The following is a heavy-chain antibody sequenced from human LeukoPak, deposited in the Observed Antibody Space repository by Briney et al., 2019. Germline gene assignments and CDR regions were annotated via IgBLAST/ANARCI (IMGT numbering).Heavy chain of an antibody. V-gene: IGHV4-38-2*02. Sequence: SETLSLTCTVSGYSISSGYYWGWIRQPPGKGLEWIGNIYHSGSTYNNPSLKSRVIISVDTSKNQISLRLTSVTATDTAIYYCARQTGSGLFILPGGQGTLVTVSS. D-gene: IGHD3/OR15-3a*01. CDR2: IYHSGST. J-gene: IGHJ4*02. CDR3: ARQTGSGLFILP. CDR1: GYSISSGYY.